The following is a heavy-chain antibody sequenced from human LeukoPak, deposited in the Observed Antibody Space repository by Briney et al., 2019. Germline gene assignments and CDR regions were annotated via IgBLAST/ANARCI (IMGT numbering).Heavy chain of an antibody. J-gene: IGHJ4*02. Sequence: SETLSLTCTVSGGSISSSSYYWGWIRQPPGKGLEWIGCIYYSGSTYYNPSLKSRVTISVDTSKNQFSLKLGSVTAADTAVYYCASIAARPENYWGQGTLVTVSS. D-gene: IGHD6-6*01. CDR1: GGSISSSSYY. CDR2: IYYSGST. V-gene: IGHV4-39*01. CDR3: ASIAARPENY.